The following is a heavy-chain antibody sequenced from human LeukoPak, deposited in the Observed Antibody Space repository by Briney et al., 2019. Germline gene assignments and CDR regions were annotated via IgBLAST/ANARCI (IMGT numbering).Heavy chain of an antibody. V-gene: IGHV3-30*19. CDR3: ARDLAVAGRWRNWFDP. CDR2: ISYDGSNK. Sequence: GRSLRLSCAASGFTFSSYGMHWVRQAPGKGLEWVAVISYDGSNKYYADSVKGRFTISRDNSKNTLYLQMNSLRAEDTAVYYCARDLAVAGRWRNWFDPWGQGTLVTVSS. CDR1: GFTFSSYG. D-gene: IGHD6-19*01. J-gene: IGHJ5*02.